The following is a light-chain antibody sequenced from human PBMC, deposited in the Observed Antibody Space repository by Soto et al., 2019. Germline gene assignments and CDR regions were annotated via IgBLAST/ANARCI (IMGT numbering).Light chain of an antibody. CDR2: AAS. V-gene: IGKV1-17*01. J-gene: IGKJ4*01. Sequence: DIHRAQSPSSRAACLVYRVAITCPASQAIRNDLGWYQQKPAKAPKRLIYAASSLESGVPSRFSGSGSGTEFTLTISSLQSEDFAVYYCQQYNNWPPLTFGGGTKVDIK. CDR1: QAIRND. CDR3: QQYNNWPPLT.